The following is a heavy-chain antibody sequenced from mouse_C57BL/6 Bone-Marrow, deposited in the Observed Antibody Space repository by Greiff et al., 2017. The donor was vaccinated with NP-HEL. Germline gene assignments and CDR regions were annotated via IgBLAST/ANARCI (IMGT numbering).Heavy chain of an antibody. J-gene: IGHJ4*01. D-gene: IGHD2-2*01. CDR2: IDPNSGGT. CDR1: GYTFTSYW. V-gene: IGHV1-72*01. Sequence: VQLQQPGAELVKPGASVKLSCKASGYTFTSYWMHWVKQRPGRGLEWIGRIDPNSGGTNYNEKFKSKATLTVDTTSSTAYMQLSSLTSEDSADYYCARCGSCGYDAYCYAMEYWGQGTSVTVAA. CDR3: ARCGSCGYDAYCYAMEY.